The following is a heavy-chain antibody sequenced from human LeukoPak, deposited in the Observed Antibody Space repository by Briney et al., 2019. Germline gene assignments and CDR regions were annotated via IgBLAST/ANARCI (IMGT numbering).Heavy chain of an antibody. J-gene: IGHJ6*03. Sequence: ASVKGSCKASGYTFTSYGISWVRQAPGQGLEWMGWISAYNGNTNYAQKLQGRVTMTTDTSTSTAYMELRSLRSDDTAVYYCARHGGYGSGSYYVPMDVWGKGTTVTVSS. CDR2: ISAYNGNT. CDR1: GYTFTSYG. CDR3: ARHGGYGSGSYYVPMDV. V-gene: IGHV1-18*01. D-gene: IGHD3-10*01.